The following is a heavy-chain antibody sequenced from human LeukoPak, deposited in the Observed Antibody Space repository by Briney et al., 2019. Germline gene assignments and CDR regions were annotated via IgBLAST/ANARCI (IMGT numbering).Heavy chain of an antibody. J-gene: IGHJ5*02. CDR1: GDTFSSYA. CDR2: IIPVFGIA. CDR3: ARRIAVAGTVWFDP. D-gene: IGHD6-19*01. V-gene: IGHV1-69*04. Sequence: LVKVSCKASGDTFSSYAISWVRQAPGQGLEWMGRIIPVFGIANYAQKFQGRVTITADKSTGTAYMELSSLRSEDTAVYYCARRIAVAGTVWFDPWGQGTLVTVSS.